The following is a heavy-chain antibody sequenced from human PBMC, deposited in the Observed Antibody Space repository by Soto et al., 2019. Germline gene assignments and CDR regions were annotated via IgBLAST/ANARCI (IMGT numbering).Heavy chain of an antibody. Sequence: GASVKVSCKASGGTFSSYAISWVRQAPGQGLEWMGGIIPIFGTANYAQKFQGRVTITADESTSTAYMELSSLRSEDTAVYYCARALGYCTNGVCYTLDYYYYGMDVWGQGTTVTVSS. V-gene: IGHV1-69*13. CDR2: IIPIFGTA. CDR3: ARALGYCTNGVCYTLDYYYYGMDV. D-gene: IGHD2-8*01. CDR1: GGTFSSYA. J-gene: IGHJ6*02.